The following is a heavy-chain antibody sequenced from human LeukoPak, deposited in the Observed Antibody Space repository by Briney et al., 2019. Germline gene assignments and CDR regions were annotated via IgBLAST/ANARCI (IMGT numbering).Heavy chain of an antibody. CDR1: GYTFTGYY. V-gene: IGHV1-2*02. CDR3: ARADVDTAMVPLY. J-gene: IGHJ4*02. CDR2: INPNSGGT. Sequence: ASVKVSCKASGYTFTGYYMHWVRQAPGQGLEWMGWINPNSGGTNYAKKFQGRVTMTRDTSISTAYMELSRLRSDDTAVYYCARADVDTAMVPLYWGQGTLVTLSS. D-gene: IGHD5-18*01.